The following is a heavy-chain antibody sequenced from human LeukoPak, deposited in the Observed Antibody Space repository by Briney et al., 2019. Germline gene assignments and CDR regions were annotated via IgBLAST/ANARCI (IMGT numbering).Heavy chain of an antibody. Sequence: SETLSLTCTVSGGSISSTNYYWGWIRQSPGKGLEWIGSVFYSGSSYCNPSLKSRVTISADTSKNQFSLKLSSVTAADTAVYYCARDGTAWEPWAFDIWGQGTMVTVSS. J-gene: IGHJ3*02. CDR1: GGSISSTNYY. V-gene: IGHV4-39*07. CDR3: ARDGTAWEPWAFDI. CDR2: VFYSGSS. D-gene: IGHD1-26*01.